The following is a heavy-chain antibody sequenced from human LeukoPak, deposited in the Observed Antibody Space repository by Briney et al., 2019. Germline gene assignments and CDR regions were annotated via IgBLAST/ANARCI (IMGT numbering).Heavy chain of an antibody. V-gene: IGHV3-30*04. J-gene: IGHJ4*02. D-gene: IGHD6-19*01. Sequence: GGSLRLSCAASGFTFSSYAMSWVRQAPGKGLEWVAVISYDGSNKYYADSVKGRFTISRDNSKNTLYLQMNSLRAEDTAVYYCARETVGTPWQWLVGALDYWGQGTLVTVSS. CDR1: GFTFSSYA. CDR3: ARETVGTPWQWLVGALDY. CDR2: ISYDGSNK.